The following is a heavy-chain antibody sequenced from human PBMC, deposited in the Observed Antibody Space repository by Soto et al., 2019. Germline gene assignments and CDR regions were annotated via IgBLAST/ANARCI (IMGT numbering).Heavy chain of an antibody. D-gene: IGHD4-17*01. CDR1: GFTFNKYA. CDR2: ISDDGDGK. Sequence: PGGSLRLSCAVSGFTFNKYAMSWVRQAPGKGLERVSAISDDGDGKYYADSVRGRFTISRDNSRNTLYMEMNSLRAEDTAIYYCAKDYGVSYWGQGALVTVSS. CDR3: AKDYGVSY. V-gene: IGHV3-23*01. J-gene: IGHJ4*02.